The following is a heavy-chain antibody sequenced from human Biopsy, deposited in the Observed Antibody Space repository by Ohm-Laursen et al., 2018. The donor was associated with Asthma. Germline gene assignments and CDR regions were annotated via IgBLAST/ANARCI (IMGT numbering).Heavy chain of an antibody. V-gene: IGHV1-69*01. J-gene: IGHJ4*02. CDR2: INSVFGTT. D-gene: IGHD2-2*01. Sequence: SSVKVSCNPLGGTLNTYVIGWVRQAPGQGLEWMGGINSVFGTTTYPQKFQDRVTITADDSTSTVYMELSSLRSEDTAVYYCARKAGSCISRTCYSLDFWGQGTLVTVSS. CDR1: GGTLNTYV. CDR3: ARKAGSCISRTCYSLDF.